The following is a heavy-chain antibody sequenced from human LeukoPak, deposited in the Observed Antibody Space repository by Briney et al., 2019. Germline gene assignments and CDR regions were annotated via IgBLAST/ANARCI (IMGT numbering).Heavy chain of an antibody. D-gene: IGHD4-17*01. CDR1: GFTFSSYS. CDR3: ARGGTMTTVTDIDY. Sequence: PGGSLRLSCAASGFTFSSYSMNWVRQAPGKGLEWVSSISSSSYIYYADSVKGRFTISRDNAKNSLYLQMNSLRAEDTAVYYCARGGTMTTVTDIDYWGQGTLVTVSS. J-gene: IGHJ4*02. CDR2: ISSSSYI. V-gene: IGHV3-21*01.